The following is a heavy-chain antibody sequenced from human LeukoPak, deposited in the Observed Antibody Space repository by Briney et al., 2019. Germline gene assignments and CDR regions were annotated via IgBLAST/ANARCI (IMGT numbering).Heavy chain of an antibody. CDR2: ISATGGST. Sequence: GGSLRLSCAASGFTFSSNAMSWVRQAPGKGLGWVSAISATGGSTYYADSVKGRFTISRDNSKNTLYLQMNSLRAEDTAVYYCGCYYGSGSYYVYWGQGTLVTVSS. CDR1: GFTFSSNA. V-gene: IGHV3-23*01. CDR3: GCYYGSGSYYVY. D-gene: IGHD3-10*01. J-gene: IGHJ4*02.